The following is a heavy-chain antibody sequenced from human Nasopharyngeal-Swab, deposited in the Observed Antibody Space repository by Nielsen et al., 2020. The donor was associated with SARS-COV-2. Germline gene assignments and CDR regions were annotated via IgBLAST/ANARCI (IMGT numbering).Heavy chain of an antibody. CDR2: IYHSGST. V-gene: IGHV4-30-2*01. J-gene: IGHJ6*02. CDR1: GGSISSGGYS. Sequence: SETLSLTCAVSGGSISSGGYSWSCIRQPPGKGLEWIGYIYHSGSTYYNPSLKSRIAMLVDTSNNQVSLKVSSVSAGDTAVYYCARAGRVGDAYTGLDVWGQGTTVTVSS. CDR3: ARAGRVGDAYTGLDV. D-gene: IGHD5-24*01.